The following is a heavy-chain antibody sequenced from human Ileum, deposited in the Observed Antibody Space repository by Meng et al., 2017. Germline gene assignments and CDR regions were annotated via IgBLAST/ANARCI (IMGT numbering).Heavy chain of an antibody. CDR3: ARVGSSEFDY. D-gene: IGHD6-6*01. Sequence: GSLRLSCTVSGASVSSGSYYWSWIRQPPGKGLEWIGYIYYSGSTNYNTSLKSRVTISVDTSKNQVSLKLSSVTAADTAVYYCARVGSSEFDYWGQGTLVTVSS. V-gene: IGHV4-61*01. CDR2: IYYSGST. J-gene: IGHJ4*02. CDR1: GASVSSGSYY.